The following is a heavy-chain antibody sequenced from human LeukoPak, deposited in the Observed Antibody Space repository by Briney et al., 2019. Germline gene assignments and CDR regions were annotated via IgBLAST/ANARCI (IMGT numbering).Heavy chain of an antibody. CDR1: GFTFSSYW. Sequence: PGGSLRLSCAASGFTFSSYWMSWARQAPGKGLEWVATTKEDGSERYYVDSVKGRFTISRDNAKNSVYLQMNSLRAEDTAVYYCVRDRSRGYYWGQGTLVTVFS. V-gene: IGHV3-7*01. CDR2: TKEDGSER. J-gene: IGHJ4*02. CDR3: VRDRSRGYY. D-gene: IGHD3-22*01.